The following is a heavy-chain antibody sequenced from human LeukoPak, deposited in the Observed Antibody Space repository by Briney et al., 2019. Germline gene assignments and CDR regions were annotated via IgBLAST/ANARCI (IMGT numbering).Heavy chain of an antibody. V-gene: IGHV3-9*01. CDR3: AKDHYGSGSYYNPGY. J-gene: IGHJ4*02. CDR1: GFTFDDYA. D-gene: IGHD3-10*01. Sequence: PGGSLRLSCAASGFTFDDYAMHWVRQAPGKGLEWVSGISWNSGSIGYADSVKGRFTISRDNAKNSLYLQMNSLRAEDTALYYCAKDHYGSGSYYNPGYWGQGTLVTVSS. CDR2: ISWNSGSI.